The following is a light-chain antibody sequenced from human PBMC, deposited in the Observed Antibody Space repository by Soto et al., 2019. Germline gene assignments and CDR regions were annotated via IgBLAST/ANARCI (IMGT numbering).Light chain of an antibody. V-gene: IGKV3-15*01. CDR3: QQYNNWPLT. CDR1: EGINQN. J-gene: IGKJ4*01. Sequence: EILMTQSPVTLSVSPGERATLSCRASEGINQNLAWYQQKPGQAPSLLIHAASARATGIPARFSGSGSGTEFTLTISSLQSEDFALYYCQQYNNWPLTFGGGTKV. CDR2: AAS.